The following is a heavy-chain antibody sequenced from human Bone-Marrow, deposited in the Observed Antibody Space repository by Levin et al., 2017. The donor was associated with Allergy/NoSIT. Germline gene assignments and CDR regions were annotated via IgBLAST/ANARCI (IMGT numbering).Heavy chain of an antibody. CDR3: ARRHYETSGHFDY. J-gene: IGHJ4*02. CDR1: GFIFNNFA. V-gene: IGHV3-23*01. CDR2: IPGSGDYT. D-gene: IGHD3-22*01. Sequence: PGGSLRLSCAASGFIFNNFAMSWVRQAPGKGLEWVSSIPGSGDYTNYAASVKGRFTISRDNSKNTLDLQMNSLSAEDTAVYYCARRHYETSGHFDYWGQGILVTVSS.